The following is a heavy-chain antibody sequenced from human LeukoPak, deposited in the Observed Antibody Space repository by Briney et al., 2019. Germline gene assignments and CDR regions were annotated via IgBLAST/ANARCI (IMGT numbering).Heavy chain of an antibody. Sequence: PGGSLRLSCAASGFTFSSYWMHWVRHAPGKGLVWVSRINSDGSSTSYADSVKGRFTISRDNAKNTLYLQMNSLRAEDTAVYYCARVWGGSTFDYWGQGTLVTVSS. CDR3: ARVWGGSTFDY. V-gene: IGHV3-74*01. D-gene: IGHD3-16*01. J-gene: IGHJ4*02. CDR2: INSDGSST. CDR1: GFTFSSYW.